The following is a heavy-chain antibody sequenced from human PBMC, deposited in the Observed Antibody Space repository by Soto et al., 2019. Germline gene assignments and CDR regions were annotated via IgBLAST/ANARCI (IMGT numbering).Heavy chain of an antibody. J-gene: IGHJ6*02. CDR3: ARDLTPTTPGVYYCYGMDV. CDR2: INPNSGGT. D-gene: IGHD4-17*01. V-gene: IGHV1-2*04. CDR1: GYTFTGYY. Sequence: ASVKVSCKASGYTFTGYYMHWVRQAPGQGLEWMGWINPNSGGTNYAQKFQGWVTMTRDTSISTAYMELSRLRSDDTAVYYCARDLTPTTPGVYYCYGMDVWGQGTTVTVSS.